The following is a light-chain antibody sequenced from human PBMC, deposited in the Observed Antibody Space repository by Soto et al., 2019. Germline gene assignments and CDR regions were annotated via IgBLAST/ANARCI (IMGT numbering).Light chain of an antibody. CDR2: GTS. CDR1: QIVDGSY. CDR3: QQYDGSSYT. Sequence: EIVLTQSPGNLSLSPGERATLSCRASQIVDGSYLAWYQQKSGQAPRVRIYGTSNRATGIRDRFSGSGSGTDFTLTISRLAPEDFAVYYCQQYDGSSYTFGQGTKLEIK. J-gene: IGKJ2*01. V-gene: IGKV3-20*01.